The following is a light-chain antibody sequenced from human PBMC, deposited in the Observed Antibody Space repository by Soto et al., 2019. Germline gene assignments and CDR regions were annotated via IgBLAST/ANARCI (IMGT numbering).Light chain of an antibody. V-gene: IGLV1-40*01. J-gene: IGLJ2*01. CDR2: GDT. Sequence: QSVLTQPPSVSGAPGQRVTISCTGSSSNIGAGYDVHWYLQLPGTAPKLLVCGDTNRPSGVPDRFSGSKSGTSASLAITGLQAEDEADYYCQSYDSSLSGVIFGGGTKVTVL. CDR1: SSNIGAGYD. CDR3: QSYDSSLSGVI.